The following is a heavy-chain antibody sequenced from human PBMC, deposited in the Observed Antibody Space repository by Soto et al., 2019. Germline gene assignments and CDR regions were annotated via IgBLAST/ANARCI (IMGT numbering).Heavy chain of an antibody. CDR2: IYSGGST. Sequence: GGSLRLSCAASGFTVSSNYMSWVRQAPGKGLEWVSVIYSGGSTYYADSVKGRFTISRDNSKNTLYLQMNSLRAEDTAVYYCAREKSSAAGINYYYGMDVWGQGTTVTVSS. D-gene: IGHD6-13*01. CDR1: GFTVSSNY. V-gene: IGHV3-53*01. CDR3: AREKSSAAGINYYYGMDV. J-gene: IGHJ6*02.